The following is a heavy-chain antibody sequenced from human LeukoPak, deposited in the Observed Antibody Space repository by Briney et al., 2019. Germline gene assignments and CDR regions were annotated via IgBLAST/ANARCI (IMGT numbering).Heavy chain of an antibody. J-gene: IGHJ6*02. CDR1: GYTFTSYD. CDR3: ARDPGPRRKWPIPPYGMDV. D-gene: IGHD5-12*01. V-gene: IGHV1-8*01. Sequence: ASVKVSCKASGYTFTSYDFNWLRQATGQGPEWMGWMNPNSGATGYAQKFQGRVTMTRSASINTAYMELTNLRSEDTAVYYCARDPGPRRKWPIPPYGMDVWGQGTTVTVSS. CDR2: MNPNSGAT.